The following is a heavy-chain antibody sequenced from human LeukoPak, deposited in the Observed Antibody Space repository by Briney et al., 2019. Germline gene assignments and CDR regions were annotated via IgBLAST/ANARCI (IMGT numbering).Heavy chain of an antibody. CDR2: IRNDGSDK. CDR3: ARAKERKYSSSWYGYYYMDV. D-gene: IGHD6-13*01. CDR1: GFTFSSYA. J-gene: IGHJ6*03. Sequence: GGSLRLSCAASGFTFSSYAMSWVRQAPGKGLEWVAFIRNDGSDKFYADSVKGRFTISRDNSKNTLSLQMNSLRDEDTAVYYCARAKERKYSSSWYGYYYMDVWGKGTTVTVSS. V-gene: IGHV3-30*02.